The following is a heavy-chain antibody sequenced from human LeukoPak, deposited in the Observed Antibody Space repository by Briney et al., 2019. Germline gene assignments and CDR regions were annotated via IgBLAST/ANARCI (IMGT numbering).Heavy chain of an antibody. CDR1: GYTFSAYY. CDR3: ARGGLLVGPAPKVHYYGMDF. J-gene: IGHJ6*02. Sequence: ASVKVSCKASGYTFSAYYMHWVRQAPGQGPDWMGWINPNSGGTNYAQKFQGRVTMTRDTYISTAYMELTRLRSDDTAVYYCARGGLLVGPAPKVHYYGMDFWGQGTTVTVSS. D-gene: IGHD1-26*01. V-gene: IGHV1-2*02. CDR2: INPNSGGT.